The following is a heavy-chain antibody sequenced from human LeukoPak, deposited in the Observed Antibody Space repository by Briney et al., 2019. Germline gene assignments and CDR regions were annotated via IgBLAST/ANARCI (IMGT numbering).Heavy chain of an antibody. J-gene: IGHJ6*02. CDR3: ASTEDYGDYEQFNYYYYGMDV. V-gene: IGHV4-30-4*01. CDR2: IDYSGST. Sequence: SETLSLTCTVSGGSIGSGDYYWSWVRQPPGKGLEWIGYIDYSGSTHYNPSLKSRVTISVDTSTNQFSLRLSSVTAADTAVYYCASTEDYGDYEQFNYYYYGMDVWGQGTTVTVSS. D-gene: IGHD4-17*01. CDR1: GGSIGSGDYY.